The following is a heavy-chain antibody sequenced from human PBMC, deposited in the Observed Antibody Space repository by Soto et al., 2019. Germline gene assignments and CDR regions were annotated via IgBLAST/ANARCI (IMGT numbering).Heavy chain of an antibody. CDR3: PIVSVGASSFDY. Sequence: GGSLRLSCAASGFTFSSYGMHWVRQAPGKGLEWVAVISYDGSNKYYADSVKGRFTISRDNSKNTLYLQMNSLRAEDTAVYYCPIVSVGASSFDYWGQGTLVTVSS. D-gene: IGHD1-26*01. V-gene: IGHV3-30*03. CDR2: ISYDGSNK. J-gene: IGHJ4*02. CDR1: GFTFSSYG.